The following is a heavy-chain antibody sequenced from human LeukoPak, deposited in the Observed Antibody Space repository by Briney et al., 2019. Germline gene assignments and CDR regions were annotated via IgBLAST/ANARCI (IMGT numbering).Heavy chain of an antibody. D-gene: IGHD4-23*01. CDR2: ISSSSSTI. CDR3: AREDRWYIDY. J-gene: IGHJ4*02. V-gene: IGHV3-48*02. CDR1: GFTFSTYS. Sequence: GGSKRLSCAASGFTFSTYSMNWVRQAPGKGLEWVSHISSSSSTIYYNADSVKGRFTISRDHAKNSLYLQMNSLRDEDTAVYYCAREDRWYIDYWGQGTLLTVSS.